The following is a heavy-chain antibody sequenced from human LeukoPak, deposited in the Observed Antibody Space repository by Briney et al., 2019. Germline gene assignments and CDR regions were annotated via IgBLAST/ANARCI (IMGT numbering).Heavy chain of an antibody. J-gene: IGHJ4*02. CDR1: GYSFTSYW. CDR2: IDPSDSYT. V-gene: IGHV5-10-1*01. D-gene: IGHD3-16*02. CDR3: ARGGRYDYVWGSYRYTY. Sequence: GESLGISCKGSGYSFTSYWINWVRQMPGKGLEWMGRIDPSDSYTNYSPSFQGHVTISADKSISTAYLQWSSLRASDTAMYYCARGGRYDYVWGSYRYTYWGQGTLVTVSS.